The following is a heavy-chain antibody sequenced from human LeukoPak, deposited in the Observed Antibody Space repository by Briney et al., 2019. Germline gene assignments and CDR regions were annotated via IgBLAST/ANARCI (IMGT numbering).Heavy chain of an antibody. Sequence: SETLSLTCTVSGGSISSSSYYWGWIRQPPGKGLEWIGSIYYSGSTYYNPSLKSRVTISVDTSKNQFSLKLSSVTAADTAVYYCARVYYYDSSGYYLWADQGRPGFDYWGQGTLVTVSS. CDR2: IYYSGST. J-gene: IGHJ4*02. CDR3: ARVYYYDSSGYYLWADQGRPGFDY. D-gene: IGHD3-22*01. CDR1: GGSISSSSYY. V-gene: IGHV4-39*01.